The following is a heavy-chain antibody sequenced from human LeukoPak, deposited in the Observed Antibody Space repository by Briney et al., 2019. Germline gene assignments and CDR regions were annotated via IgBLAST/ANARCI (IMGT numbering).Heavy chain of an antibody. CDR1: GFTFSSYA. CDR3: AKDRRYYYDSSGQDY. D-gene: IGHD3-22*01. Sequence: GGSLRLSCAASGFTFSSYAMSWVRQAPGKGLEWVSAISGSGGSTYYADSVKGRFTISRDNSKNTLYLQMNSLRAEDTAVYYCAKDRRYYYDSSGQDYWGQGTLVTVSS. CDR2: ISGSGGST. V-gene: IGHV3-23*01. J-gene: IGHJ4*02.